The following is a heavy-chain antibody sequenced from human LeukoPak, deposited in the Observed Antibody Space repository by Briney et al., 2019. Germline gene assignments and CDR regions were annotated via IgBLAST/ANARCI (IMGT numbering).Heavy chain of an antibody. V-gene: IGHV1-46*01. Sequence: ASVKVSCKASGYTFTSYYMHWVRQAPGQGLEWMGIINPSGGSTSYAQKFQGRVTMTRDTSISTAYMELSRLRSDDTAVYYCACGWYDYWGQGTLVTVSS. CDR3: ACGWYDY. CDR1: GYTFTSYY. D-gene: IGHD6-19*01. J-gene: IGHJ4*02. CDR2: INPSGGST.